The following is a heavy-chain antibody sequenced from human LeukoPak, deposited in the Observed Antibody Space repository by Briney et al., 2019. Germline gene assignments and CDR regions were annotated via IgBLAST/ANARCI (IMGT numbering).Heavy chain of an antibody. CDR2: IIPIFGTA. D-gene: IGHD3-22*01. CDR3: ARDHYYYDSSGSAGINWFDP. Sequence: SVKVSCKASGGTFSSYAISWVRQAPGQGLEWMGGIIPIFGTANYAQKFQGRVTITADESTSTAYMELSSLRSEDTAVYYCARDHYYYDSSGSAGINWFDPWGQGTLVTVSS. V-gene: IGHV1-69*13. J-gene: IGHJ5*02. CDR1: GGTFSSYA.